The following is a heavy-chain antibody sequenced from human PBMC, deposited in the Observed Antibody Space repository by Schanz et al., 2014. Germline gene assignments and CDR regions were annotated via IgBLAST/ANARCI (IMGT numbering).Heavy chain of an antibody. D-gene: IGHD4-17*01. J-gene: IGHJ3*02. CDR1: GGSFSSNY. CDR2: INQSGTT. CDR3: ARDRGHGDLPGDI. V-gene: IGHV4-34*02. Sequence: QVQLQQWGAGLLKPSETLSLTCAVYGGSFSSNYWSWIRQPPGKGLEWIGEINQSGTTNYNPSLKSRVTISVDTSKNQFSLNLSPATAADTAVYYCARDRGHGDLPGDIWGQGTMVTVSS.